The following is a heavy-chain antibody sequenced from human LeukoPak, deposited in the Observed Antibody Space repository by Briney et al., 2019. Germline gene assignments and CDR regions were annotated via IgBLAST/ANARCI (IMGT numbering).Heavy chain of an antibody. CDR2: IYPGDSDT. J-gene: IGHJ6*02. V-gene: IGHV5-51*01. CDR3: AGLSGVVGSGSREGTYYGMDV. D-gene: IGHD3-10*01. Sequence: GESLKISCKGSGYSFTSYWIGWVRQMPGKGLEWMGIIYPGDSDTRYSPSFQGQVTISADKSISTAYLQWSSLKASDTAMYYCAGLSGVVGSGSREGTYYGMDVWGQGTTVTVSS. CDR1: GYSFTSYW.